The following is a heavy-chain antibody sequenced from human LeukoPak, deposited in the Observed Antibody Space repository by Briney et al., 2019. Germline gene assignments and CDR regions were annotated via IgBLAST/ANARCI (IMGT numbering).Heavy chain of an antibody. D-gene: IGHD2-2*02. Sequence: SVKVSCNASGGTFSSYAISWVRQAPGQGLEWMGGIIPIFGTANYAQKFQGRVTITTDESTSTAYMELSSLRSEDTAVYYCARDFGYCSSTSCYTLDYWGQGTLVTVSS. V-gene: IGHV1-69*05. CDR2: IIPIFGTA. CDR3: ARDFGYCSSTSCYTLDY. CDR1: GGTFSSYA. J-gene: IGHJ4*02.